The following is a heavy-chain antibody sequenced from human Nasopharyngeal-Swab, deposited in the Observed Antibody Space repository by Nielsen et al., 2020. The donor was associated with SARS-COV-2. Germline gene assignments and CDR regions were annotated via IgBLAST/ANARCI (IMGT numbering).Heavy chain of an antibody. CDR2: IYSDAST. V-gene: IGHV3-53*05. CDR1: GFSVSRYY. Sequence: GESLKISCAASGFSVSRYYMNWVRQAPGKGLEYVSVIYSDASTYYADSVRGRFTISRDNAKRSLYLQMDSLRAEDTGFYFCAKDNNDFGSGYYFPHYFDNWGQGTLVTVSS. D-gene: IGHD3-3*01. CDR3: AKDNNDFGSGYYFPHYFDN. J-gene: IGHJ4*02.